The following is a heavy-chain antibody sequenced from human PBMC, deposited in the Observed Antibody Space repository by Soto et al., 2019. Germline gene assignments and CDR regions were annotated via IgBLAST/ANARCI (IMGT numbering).Heavy chain of an antibody. J-gene: IGHJ4*02. Sequence: VQLVESGGGLVQPGRSLRLSCAASGFTFDDFAMHWVRQTPGKGLEWVSGVSWNSGSIAYADSVRGRFTISRDNGEKSLFLELNSLRAEDTALYFCAKGSWAGTRGHFDNWGQGTLVTVSS. CDR2: VSWNSGSI. CDR1: GFTFDDFA. V-gene: IGHV3-9*01. CDR3: AKGSWAGTRGHFDN.